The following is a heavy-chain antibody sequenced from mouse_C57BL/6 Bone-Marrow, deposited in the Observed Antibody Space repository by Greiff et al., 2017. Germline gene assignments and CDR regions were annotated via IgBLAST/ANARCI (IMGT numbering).Heavy chain of an antibody. V-gene: IGHV5-4*01. D-gene: IGHD1-1*01. CDR1: GFTFSSYA. Sequence: DVHLVESGGGLVKPGGSLKLSCAASGFTFSSYAMSWVRQTPEKRLEWVATISDGGSYTYYPDNVKGRFTISSDNAKNNLYMQMSHLKSEDTAMYYCARDGSRGYYAMDYWGQGTLVTVSS. CDR2: ISDGGSYT. J-gene: IGHJ4*01. CDR3: ARDGSRGYYAMDY.